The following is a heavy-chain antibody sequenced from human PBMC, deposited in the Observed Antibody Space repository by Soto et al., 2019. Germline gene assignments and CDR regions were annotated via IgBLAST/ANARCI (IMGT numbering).Heavy chain of an antibody. V-gene: IGHV1-2*02. J-gene: IGHJ4*02. CDR3: ARESYNWNYDY. D-gene: IGHD1-20*01. CDR2: INPNNGDT. CDR1: QYTFTAYF. Sequence: ASVKVSCKASQYTFTAYFIHWVRQAPGQGLEWMGWINPNNGDTGYAEKFLGRLTMTRDTSINTAYMELNRLRSDDTAVYYCARESYNWNYDYWGQGSLVTVSS.